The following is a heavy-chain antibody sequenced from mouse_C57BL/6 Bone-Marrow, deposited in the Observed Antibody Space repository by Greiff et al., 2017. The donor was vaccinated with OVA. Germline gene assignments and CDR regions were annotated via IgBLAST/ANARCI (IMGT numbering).Heavy chain of an antibody. J-gene: IGHJ1*03. CDR3: ARGGLLRRWYFDV. CDR2: ISDGGSYT. D-gene: IGHD1-2*01. Sequence: EVQRVESGGGLVKPGGSLKLSCAASGFTFSSYAMSWVRQTPEKRLEWVATISDGGSYTYYPDNVKGRFTISRDNAKNNLYLQMSHLKAEDTAMYYWARGGLLRRWYFDVWGTGTTVTVSS. CDR1: GFTFSSYA. V-gene: IGHV5-4*01.